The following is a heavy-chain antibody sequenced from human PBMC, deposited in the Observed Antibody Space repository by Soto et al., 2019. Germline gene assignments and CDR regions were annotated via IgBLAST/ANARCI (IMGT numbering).Heavy chain of an antibody. CDR2: ISAYNGNT. Sequence: QVQLGQSGAEVKKPGASVKVSCKASDYTFTGYGISWVRQAPGQGLEWMGWISAYNGNTNYSQKLQGRVTMTTDTSTSTAYMELRSLRSDDTAVYFCARDRGERDFGFYYYGMDVWGQGTTVTVSS. V-gene: IGHV1-18*01. D-gene: IGHD3-10*01. CDR1: DYTFTGYG. J-gene: IGHJ6*02. CDR3: ARDRGERDFGFYYYGMDV.